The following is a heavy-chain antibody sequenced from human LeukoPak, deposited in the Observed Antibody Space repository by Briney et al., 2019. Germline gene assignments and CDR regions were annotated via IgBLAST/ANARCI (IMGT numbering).Heavy chain of an antibody. V-gene: IGHV3-64*01. D-gene: IGHD5-24*01. CDR1: GFTFSSYA. CDR2: ISSNGGST. J-gene: IGHJ4*02. CDR3: ATLDGYNYLPFDY. Sequence: GGSLRLSCAASGFTFSSYAMHWVRQAPGEGLEYVSAISSNGGSTYYANSVKGRFTISRDNSKNTLYLQLGSLRPEDMAVYYCATLDGYNYLPFDYWGQGTLVTVSP.